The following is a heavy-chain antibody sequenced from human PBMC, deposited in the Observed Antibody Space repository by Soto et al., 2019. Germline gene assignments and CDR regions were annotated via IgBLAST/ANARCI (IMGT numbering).Heavy chain of an antibody. J-gene: IGHJ4*02. CDR3: ARVVLGSRLSLDY. CDR1: GGTFSSYT. CDR2: ISPIFGTP. D-gene: IGHD1-26*01. V-gene: IGHV1-69*01. Sequence: QVQLVQSGAEVKKPGSSVTVSCKASGGTFSSYTISWVRQAPGQGLEWMAGISPIFGTPIYAQKFQDRVTITAADCTMTAYMEMNRLTSEDTAVYYCARVVLGSRLSLDYWGQGTMVIIFS.